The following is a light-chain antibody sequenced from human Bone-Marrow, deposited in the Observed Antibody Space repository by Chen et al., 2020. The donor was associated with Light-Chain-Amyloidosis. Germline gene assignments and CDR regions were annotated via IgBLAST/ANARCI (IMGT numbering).Light chain of an antibody. CDR3: QQYGTSPLT. CDR2: GSS. Sequence: EIVLTQSPGTLFVSPGEGANLSCRASPTISSNYLTWYQQKFGQAPRLLTYGSSSRATGIPDRFTGSESGTDFTLTINRLEPEDFAMYYCQQYGTSPLTFGGGTKVEIK. V-gene: IGKV3-20*01. J-gene: IGKJ4*01. CDR1: PTISSNY.